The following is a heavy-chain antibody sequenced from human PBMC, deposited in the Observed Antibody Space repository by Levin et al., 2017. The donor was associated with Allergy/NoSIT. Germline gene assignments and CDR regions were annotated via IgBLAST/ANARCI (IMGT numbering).Heavy chain of an antibody. CDR3: ARVQEGSSLYYFDY. CDR2: IGRSGSNV. J-gene: IGHJ4*02. CDR1: GFSFSTYE. V-gene: IGHV3-48*03. Sequence: PGGSLRLSCEASGFSFSTYEMNWVRQAPGKGLEWVAYIGRSGSNVYYADSVKGRFTISRDNAKNSLYLQMSSLRGEDTAVYYCARVQEGSSLYYFDYWGQGILVTVSS.